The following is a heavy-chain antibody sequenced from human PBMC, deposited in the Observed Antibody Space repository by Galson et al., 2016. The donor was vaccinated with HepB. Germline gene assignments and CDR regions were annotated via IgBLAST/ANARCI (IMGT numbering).Heavy chain of an antibody. CDR2: ISSASSIK. J-gene: IGHJ5*02. CDR3: ARDYVPGA. D-gene: IGHD3-10*01. Sequence: SLRLSCADSGFPFNTYGMNWVRQAPGKGLEWVSYISSASSIKYYADSVKGRFTISRDNARHSLYLEMNSLRGEDTAMYYCARDYVPGAWGQGVLVTVSS. CDR1: GFPFNTYG. V-gene: IGHV3-48*04.